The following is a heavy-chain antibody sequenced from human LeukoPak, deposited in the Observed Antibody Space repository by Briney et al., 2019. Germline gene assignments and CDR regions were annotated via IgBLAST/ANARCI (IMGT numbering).Heavy chain of an antibody. Sequence: SETLSLTCTVSGGSISSYYWSWIRQPAGKGLEWIGRIYTGGSTNYNPSLKSRVTMSVGTSKNQFSLKLSSVTAADTAVYYCAREDYYDSSGYYLGRFDYWGQGTLVTVSS. CDR2: IYTGGST. V-gene: IGHV4-4*07. CDR1: GGSISSYY. CDR3: AREDYYDSSGYYLGRFDY. J-gene: IGHJ4*02. D-gene: IGHD3-22*01.